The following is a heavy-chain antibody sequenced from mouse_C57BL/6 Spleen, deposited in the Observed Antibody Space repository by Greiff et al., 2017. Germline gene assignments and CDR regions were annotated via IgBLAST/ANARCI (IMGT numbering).Heavy chain of an antibody. D-gene: IGHD1-1*01. CDR1: GYAFSSYW. J-gene: IGHJ2*01. V-gene: IGHV1-80*01. Sequence: QVQLQQSGAELVKPGASVKISCKASGYAFSSYWMNWVKQRPGKGLEWIGQIYPGDGDTNYNGKFKGKATLTADKSSSTAYMQLSSLTSEDSAVYYWARDGRRYPFDYWGQGTTLTVSS. CDR2: IYPGDGDT. CDR3: ARDGRRYPFDY.